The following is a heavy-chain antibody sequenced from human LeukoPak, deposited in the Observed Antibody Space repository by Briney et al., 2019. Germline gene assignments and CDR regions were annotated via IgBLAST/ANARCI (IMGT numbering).Heavy chain of an antibody. V-gene: IGHV1-69*05. CDR3: AREGYSYGNYFDY. J-gene: IGHJ4*02. Sequence: SVKVSCKASGGTFSSYATSWVRQAPGQGLEWMGRIIPIFGTANYAQKFQGRVTMTTDESTSTAYMELSSLRSEDTAVYYCAREGYSYGNYFDYWGQGTLVTVSS. CDR2: IIPIFGTA. CDR1: GGTFSSYA. D-gene: IGHD5-18*01.